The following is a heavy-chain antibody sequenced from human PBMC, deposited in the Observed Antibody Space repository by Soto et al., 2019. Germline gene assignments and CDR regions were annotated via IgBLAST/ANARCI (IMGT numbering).Heavy chain of an antibody. CDR2: IYDGGIT. V-gene: IGHV4-30-4*01. Sequence: QVQLQESGPGLVKPSQTLSLTCTVSGGSMTNVDDNWSWIRQAPDKGWEWIGHIYDGGITYTNPSLKSRVTILLDTSKNRLSLRLSSLSAADTADYYCTRGPSGDKVDYWGQGTLVTVSS. D-gene: IGHD7-27*01. J-gene: IGHJ4*02. CDR1: GGSMTNVDDN. CDR3: TRGPSGDKVDY.